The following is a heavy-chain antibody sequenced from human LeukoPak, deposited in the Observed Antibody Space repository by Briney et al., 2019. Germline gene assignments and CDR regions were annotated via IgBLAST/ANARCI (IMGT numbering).Heavy chain of an antibody. CDR3: AREYTEPLPHDAFDI. J-gene: IGHJ3*02. CDR2: ISGSSNII. CDR1: GFTFNTYS. D-gene: IGHD1-1*01. V-gene: IGHV3-48*01. Sequence: GGSLRLSCAGSGFTFNTYSMNWVRQAPGKGLEWLSYISGSSNIIHYADSVKGRFTISRDNAKNSLYLQMDSLRVEDTAVYYCAREYTEPLPHDAFDIWSQGTMVTVSS.